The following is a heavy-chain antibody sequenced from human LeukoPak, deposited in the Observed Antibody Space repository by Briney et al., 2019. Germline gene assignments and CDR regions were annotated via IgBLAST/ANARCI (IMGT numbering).Heavy chain of an antibody. CDR2: IYSGGNT. Sequence: PGGSLRLSCAASGLPISSNYMIWVRLAPGKGLEWVAVIYSGGNTDYADSVKGRFTVSIDSSKNTLYLQMESLRVEDTAVYFCARERGDRDYERFDYWGQGTLLTVSS. J-gene: IGHJ4*02. CDR1: GLPISSNY. CDR3: ARERGDRDYERFDY. V-gene: IGHV3-66*01. D-gene: IGHD5-12*01.